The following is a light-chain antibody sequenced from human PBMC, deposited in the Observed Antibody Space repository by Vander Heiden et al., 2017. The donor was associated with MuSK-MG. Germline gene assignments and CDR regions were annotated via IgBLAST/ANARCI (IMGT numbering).Light chain of an antibody. V-gene: IGLV2-14*03. CDR3: SSFTSGNSYVI. J-gene: IGLJ2*01. CDR2: DVG. CDR1: SGDVGFYNY. Sequence: QSALTQPASVSGSPGQSITISCTGTSGDVGFYNYVSWYQQHPSKAPKLMIFDVGNRPSGVSNRFSGSKSGNTASLTISGLQAEDEADYYCSSFTSGNSYVIFGGGTKVTVL.